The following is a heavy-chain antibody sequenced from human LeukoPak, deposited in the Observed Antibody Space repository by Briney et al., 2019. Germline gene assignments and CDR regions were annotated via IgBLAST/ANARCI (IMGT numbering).Heavy chain of an antibody. CDR2: INPSGGST. V-gene: IGHV1-46*01. D-gene: IGHD3-22*01. CDR3: HYYDSSGYSHYFDY. CDR1: GYTFTSYY. Sequence: ASVKVSCKASGYTFTSYYMHWVRQAPGQGLEWMGIINPSGGSTSYAQKFQGRVTMTRDMSTSTVYMELSSLRSEDTAVYYCHYYDSSGYSHYFDYWGQGTLVTVSS. J-gene: IGHJ4*02.